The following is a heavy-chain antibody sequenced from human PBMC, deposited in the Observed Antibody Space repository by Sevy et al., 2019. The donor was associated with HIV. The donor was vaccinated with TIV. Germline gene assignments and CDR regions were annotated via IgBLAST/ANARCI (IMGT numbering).Heavy chain of an antibody. CDR1: GYSISSGYY. CDR3: QYHGDPDYYYYMDV. V-gene: IGHV4-38-2*01. Sequence: SETLSLTCAVSGYSISSGYYWGWIRQPPGKGLEWIGGIYHSGSTYYNPSLKSRVTISVDTSKNQFSLKLSSVTAADTAVYYCQYHGDPDYYYYMDVWGKGTTVTVSS. D-gene: IGHD4-17*01. J-gene: IGHJ6*03. CDR2: IYHSGST.